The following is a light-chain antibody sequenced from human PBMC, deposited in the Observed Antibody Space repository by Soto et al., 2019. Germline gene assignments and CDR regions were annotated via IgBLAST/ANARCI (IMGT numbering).Light chain of an antibody. J-gene: IGKJ1*01. CDR3: QQYGSSPWT. CDR1: QSVSSSY. CDR2: GAS. Sequence: ERVLMSFLGAPSWYKGERATLSCRASQSVSSSYLAWYQQKPGQAPRLLIYGASSRATGIPDRFSGSGSGTDFTLTISRLEPEDFAVYYCQQYGSSPWTFGQGTKV. V-gene: IGKV3-20*01.